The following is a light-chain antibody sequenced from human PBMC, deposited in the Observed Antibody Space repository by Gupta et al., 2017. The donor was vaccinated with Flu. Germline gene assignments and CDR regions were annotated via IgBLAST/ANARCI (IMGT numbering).Light chain of an antibody. CDR2: KDS. Sequence: SYELTQPPSVSVSPGQTARITCPGDALPKQYAYWYQQKPGQAPVLVIYKDSERPSGIPERFSGPSSGTTVTLTISGVQAEDEADYYCQSADSSGTYVVFGGGTKLTVL. V-gene: IGLV3-25*02. CDR1: ALPKQY. J-gene: IGLJ2*01. CDR3: QSADSSGTYVV.